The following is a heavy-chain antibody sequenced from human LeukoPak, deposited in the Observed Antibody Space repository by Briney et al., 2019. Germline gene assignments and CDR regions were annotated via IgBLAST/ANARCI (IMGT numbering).Heavy chain of an antibody. D-gene: IGHD2/OR15-2a*01. CDR2: ISSSSSYI. V-gene: IGHV3-21*01. CDR3: ARDQKTFLNNEDWFDP. Sequence: GGSLRLSCAASGFTFSSYSMNWVRQAPGKGLEWVSSISSSSSYIYYADSVKGRFTISRDNAKNSLYLQMNSLRAEDTAVYYCARDQKTFLNNEDWFDPWGQGTLVTVSS. J-gene: IGHJ5*02. CDR1: GFTFSSYS.